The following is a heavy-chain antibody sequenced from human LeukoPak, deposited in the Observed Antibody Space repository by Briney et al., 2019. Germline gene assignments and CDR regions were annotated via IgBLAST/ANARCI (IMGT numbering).Heavy chain of an antibody. CDR2: INPNSGGT. J-gene: IGHJ4*02. Sequence: ASVKVSCKASGYTFTGYYMHWVRQAPGQGLAWMGWINPNSGGTNYAQKFQGRVIMTRDTSISTAYMELSRLRSDDTAVYYCARRRGYSYGAGADYWGQGTLVTVSS. CDR1: GYTFTGYY. CDR3: ARRRGYSYGAGADY. V-gene: IGHV1-2*02. D-gene: IGHD5-18*01.